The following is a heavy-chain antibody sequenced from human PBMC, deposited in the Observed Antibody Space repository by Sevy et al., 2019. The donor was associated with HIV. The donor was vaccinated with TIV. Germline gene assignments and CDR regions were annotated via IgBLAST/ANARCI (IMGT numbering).Heavy chain of an antibody. J-gene: IGHJ4*02. CDR3: ARDPIAVAPYFDN. Sequence: SEILSLTCSVSGGSISSYYCSWIRQSPGKGLERIGYVYYRGNTNYNPSLKSRVTISIDTSKNQFSLKLRSVTAADTAVYYRARDPIAVAPYFDNWGQGTLVTVSS. CDR2: VYYRGNT. D-gene: IGHD6-19*01. CDR1: GGSISSYY. V-gene: IGHV4-59*01.